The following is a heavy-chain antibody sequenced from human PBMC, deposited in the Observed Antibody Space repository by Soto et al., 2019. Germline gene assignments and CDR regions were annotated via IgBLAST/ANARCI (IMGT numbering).Heavy chain of an antibody. CDR1: GYTLTELS. CDR3: ATLSNDFWSGPNNWFDP. V-gene: IGHV1-24*01. J-gene: IGHJ5*02. D-gene: IGHD3-3*01. Sequence: ASVKVSGKVSGYTLTELSMHWVRQAPGKGLEWMGVFDPEDGETIYAPKFQGRVTMTEDTSTDTAYMELSSLRSEDTAVYYCATLSNDFWSGPNNWFDPWGQGTLVTVSS. CDR2: FDPEDGET.